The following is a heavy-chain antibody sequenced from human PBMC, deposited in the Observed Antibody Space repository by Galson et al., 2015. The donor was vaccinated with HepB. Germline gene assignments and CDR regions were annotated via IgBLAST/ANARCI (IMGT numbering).Heavy chain of an antibody. D-gene: IGHD1-14*01. V-gene: IGHV3-11*01. Sequence: SLRVSCKASGFIFSGYYIAWIRQAPGQGLEWISYISPSSTTTYYADTVRGRVTITRDNAKKTLYLQMNSLRAEDTALYFCARGKTPIPPANHWFESWGQGTLVTVSS. J-gene: IGHJ5*01. CDR3: ARGKTPIPPANHWFES. CDR1: GFIFSGYY. CDR2: ISPSSTTT.